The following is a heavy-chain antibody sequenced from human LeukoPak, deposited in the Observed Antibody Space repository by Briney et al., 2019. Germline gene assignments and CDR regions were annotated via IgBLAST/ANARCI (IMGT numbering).Heavy chain of an antibody. D-gene: IGHD6-13*01. CDR1: GGSISSSSYY. Sequence: SETLSLTCTVSGGSISSSSYYWGWIRQPAGKGLEWIGRIYTSGSTNYNPSLKSRVTMSVDTSKNQFSLKLSSVTAADTAVYYCARGKQLPIAAGYYYYMDVWGKGTTVTVSS. V-gene: IGHV4-61*02. J-gene: IGHJ6*03. CDR3: ARGKQLPIAAGYYYYMDV. CDR2: IYTSGST.